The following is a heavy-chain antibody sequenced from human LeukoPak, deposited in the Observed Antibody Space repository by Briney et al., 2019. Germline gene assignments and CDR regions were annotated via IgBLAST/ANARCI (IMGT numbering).Heavy chain of an antibody. CDR1: GYSFTSYY. J-gene: IGHJ4*02. D-gene: IGHD6-19*01. Sequence: GESLKISCKGSGYSFTSYYMHWVRQAPGQGLEWMGWINPNSGGTNYAQKFQGRVTMTRDTSISTAYMELSRLRSDDTAVYYCARVPYSSGWYLWYYFDYWGQGTLATVSS. CDR3: ARVPYSSGWYLWYYFDY. CDR2: INPNSGGT. V-gene: IGHV1-2*02.